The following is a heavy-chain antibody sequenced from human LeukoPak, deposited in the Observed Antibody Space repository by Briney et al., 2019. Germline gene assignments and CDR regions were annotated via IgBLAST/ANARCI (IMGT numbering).Heavy chain of an antibody. CDR1: GFTFSSYG. CDR3: ASTGSYLFDY. CDR2: ISYDGSNK. D-gene: IGHD1-26*01. Sequence: GGSLRLSCAASGFTFSSYGMHWVRQAPGKGLEWVAVISYDGSNKYYADSVKGRFTISRGNSKNTLYLQMNSLRAEDTAVYYCASTGSYLFDYWGQGTLVTVSS. J-gene: IGHJ4*02. V-gene: IGHV3-30*03.